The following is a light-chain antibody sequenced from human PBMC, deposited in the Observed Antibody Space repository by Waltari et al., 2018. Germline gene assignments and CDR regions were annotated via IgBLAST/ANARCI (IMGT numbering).Light chain of an antibody. CDR3: AVWDDSLIAYV. V-gene: IGLV1-44*01. Sequence: QSVLTPPPSASGTPGRRVPSSCSGRSSNIGRNAVTWFRQPPRTAPKLLIHSNNPQPSGVPDRFSASKSGTSASLAISGLQSDDEADYYCAVWDDSLIAYVFGSGTKVTVL. CDR1: SSNIGRNA. CDR2: SNN. J-gene: IGLJ1*01.